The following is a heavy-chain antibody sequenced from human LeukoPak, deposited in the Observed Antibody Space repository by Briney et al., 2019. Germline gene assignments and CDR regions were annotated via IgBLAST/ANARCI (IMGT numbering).Heavy chain of an antibody. CDR3: AKAMGWELLPAYNWFDP. D-gene: IGHD1-26*01. J-gene: IGHJ5*02. CDR2: ISGSGGST. Sequence: GGSLRLSCAASGFTFSSYAMSWVRQAPGKGLEWVSAISGSGGSTYYADSVKGRFTISRDNSKNTLYLQMNSLRAEDKAVYYCAKAMGWELLPAYNWFDPWGQGTLVTVSS. CDR1: GFTFSSYA. V-gene: IGHV3-23*01.